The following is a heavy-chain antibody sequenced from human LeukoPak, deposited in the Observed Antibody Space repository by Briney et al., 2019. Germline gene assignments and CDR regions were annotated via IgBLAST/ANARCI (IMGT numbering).Heavy chain of an antibody. CDR2: ISSSSSYI. Sequence: GGSLRLSCAASGFTFSSYSMNWVRQAPGKGLEWVSSISSSSSYIYYADSVKGRSTISRDNAKNSLYLQMNSLRAEDTAVYYCAKDQVLLWFGELSPTDYWGQGTLVTVSS. CDR1: GFTFSSYS. CDR3: AKDQVLLWFGELSPTDY. J-gene: IGHJ4*02. V-gene: IGHV3-21*01. D-gene: IGHD3-10*01.